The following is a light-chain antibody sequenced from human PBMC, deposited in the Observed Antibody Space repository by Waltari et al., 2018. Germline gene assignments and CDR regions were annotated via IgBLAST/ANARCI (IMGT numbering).Light chain of an antibody. CDR3: QQSSSLPWT. Sequence: EIVLTQSPYFQSVTPKEKVTITCRASQSIDSNLHWYQQKPKQSPKLLIRYASQAIPGLPSRFSGSRSGTDFTLTINSLGAEDAATSFCQQSSSLPWTFGQGTKVEIK. CDR2: YAS. CDR1: QSIDSN. V-gene: IGKV6-21*02. J-gene: IGKJ1*01.